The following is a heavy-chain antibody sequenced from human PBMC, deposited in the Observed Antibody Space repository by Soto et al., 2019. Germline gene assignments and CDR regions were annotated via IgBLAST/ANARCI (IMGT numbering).Heavy chain of an antibody. Sequence: HVQLVQSGAEVKKPGASVRVSCKASGYTFSRYGISWVRQAPGQGLEWMGWISGFNGNTKESEKLQGRVTLTTDTAANTAHMELRGLRSDDTAVYYCARASAYSTPWSFDNWGQGTLVTVSS. D-gene: IGHD6-13*01. CDR3: ARASAYSTPWSFDN. V-gene: IGHV1-18*01. CDR2: ISGFNGNT. CDR1: GYTFSRYG. J-gene: IGHJ4*02.